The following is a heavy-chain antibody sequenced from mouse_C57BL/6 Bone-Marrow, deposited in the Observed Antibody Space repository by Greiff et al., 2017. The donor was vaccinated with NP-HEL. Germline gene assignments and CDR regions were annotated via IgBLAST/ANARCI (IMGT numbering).Heavy chain of an antibody. CDR1: GFTFSSYA. Sequence: EVMLVESGGGLVKPGGSLKLSCAASGFTFSSYAMSWVRQTPEKRLEWVATISDGGSYTYYPDNVKGRFTISRDNAKNNLYLQMSHLKSEDTAMYYGASLLRWYAMDYWGQGTSVTVSS. J-gene: IGHJ4*01. V-gene: IGHV5-4*03. CDR2: ISDGGSYT. CDR3: ASLLRWYAMDY. D-gene: IGHD1-1*01.